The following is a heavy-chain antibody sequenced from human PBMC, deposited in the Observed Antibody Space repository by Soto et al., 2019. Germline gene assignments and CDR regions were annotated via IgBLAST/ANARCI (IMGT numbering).Heavy chain of an antibody. V-gene: IGHV3-33*01. CDR3: ARDDDSGANGLDY. D-gene: IGHD4-17*01. Sequence: QVQLVESGGGVVQPGGSLSLSCAASGFTFGRHGMHWVRQAPGNGLEWVAVIGSDGRRDSYADSVKGRFTISRHNGQNTLCLQITSLRAEKTVVYYCARDDDSGANGLDYWGKGTRVTGSS. CDR2: IGSDGRRD. J-gene: IGHJ4*02. CDR1: GFTFGRHG.